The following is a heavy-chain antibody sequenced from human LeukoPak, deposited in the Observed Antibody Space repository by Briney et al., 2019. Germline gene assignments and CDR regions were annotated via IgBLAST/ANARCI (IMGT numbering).Heavy chain of an antibody. J-gene: IGHJ4*02. CDR2: IFPSGGEI. D-gene: IGHD2-8*02. Sequence: GGSLRLSCAASGFTFSTFAMIWVREPPGRGLEWVSSIFPSGGEIHYADSVRGRFTVSRDNSKSTLSLQMNSLRAEDTAIYYCATYRQVLLPFESWGQGTLVTVSS. CDR1: GFTFSTFA. V-gene: IGHV3-23*01. CDR3: ATYRQVLLPFES.